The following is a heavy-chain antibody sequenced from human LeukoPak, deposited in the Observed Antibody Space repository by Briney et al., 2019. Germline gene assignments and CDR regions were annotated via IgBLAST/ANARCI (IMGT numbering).Heavy chain of an antibody. J-gene: IGHJ3*02. CDR2: IYYSGST. Sequence: PSETLSLTCTVSGGSISSGSYYWSWIRQPPGKGLEWIGYIYYSGSTNYNPSLKSRVTISVDTSKNQFSLKLSSVTAADTAVYYCARSGLVNAFDIWGQGTMVTVSS. V-gene: IGHV4-61*01. CDR1: GGSISSGSYY. CDR3: ARSGLVNAFDI. D-gene: IGHD6-19*01.